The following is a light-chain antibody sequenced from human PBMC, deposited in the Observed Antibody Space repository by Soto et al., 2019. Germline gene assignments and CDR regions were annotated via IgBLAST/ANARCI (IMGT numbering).Light chain of an antibody. Sequence: EIVMTQSPATLSVSPGERVTLSCRASQSVSSNLAWYQQKPGQAPRLLIYGASTRVTDIPARFSGSGSGTEFTLTISSLQSEDLAVYYCQQYNNWPPWTFGQGTKVEIK. CDR1: QSVSSN. CDR2: GAS. J-gene: IGKJ1*01. CDR3: QQYNNWPPWT. V-gene: IGKV3-15*01.